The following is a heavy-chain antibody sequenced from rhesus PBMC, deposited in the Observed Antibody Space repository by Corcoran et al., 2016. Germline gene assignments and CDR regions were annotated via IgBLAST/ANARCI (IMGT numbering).Heavy chain of an antibody. CDR3: AILIYCYFDY. J-gene: IGHJ4*01. Sequence: EVQLVESGGGLVQPGGSLRLSCAASGFTFSSYGMHWVRQATGKGLEWVAVISDDIPKKHFPDSVKERFTSYLDKSKTILYPQMNNLILDYAGGYYCAILIYCYFDYWGQGVLVTVSS. CDR1: GFTFSSYG. V-gene: IGHV3-54*02. D-gene: IGHD2-27*01. CDR2: ISDDIPKK.